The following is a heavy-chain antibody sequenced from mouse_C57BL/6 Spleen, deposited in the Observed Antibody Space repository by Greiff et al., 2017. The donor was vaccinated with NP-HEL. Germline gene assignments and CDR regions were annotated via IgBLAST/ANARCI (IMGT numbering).Heavy chain of an antibody. CDR2: ISDGGSYT. V-gene: IGHV5-4*01. J-gene: IGHJ1*03. CDR3: AREAINYGNWYFDV. CDR1: GFTFSSYA. Sequence: EVQLQESGGGLVKPGGSLKLSCAASGFTFSSYAMSWVRQTPEKRLEWVATISDGGSYTYYPDNVKGRFTISRDNAKNNLYLQMSHLKSEDTAMYYCAREAINYGNWYFDVWGTGTTVTVSS. D-gene: IGHD1-1*01.